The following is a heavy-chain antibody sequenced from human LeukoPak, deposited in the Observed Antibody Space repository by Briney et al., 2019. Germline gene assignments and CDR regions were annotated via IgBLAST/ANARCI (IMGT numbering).Heavy chain of an antibody. J-gene: IGHJ5*02. CDR3: ARDYDSSSWYEGSWFDP. D-gene: IGHD6-13*01. CDR2: ISSSSTTI. V-gene: IGHV3-48*01. Sequence: PGGSLRLSCAASGFSFSSYSMNWVRQAPGKGLEWVSYISSSSTTIYYADSVEGRFTISRDNAKNSLYVQMNSLRAEDTAVYYCARDYDSSSWYEGSWFDPWGQGTLVTVSS. CDR1: GFSFSSYS.